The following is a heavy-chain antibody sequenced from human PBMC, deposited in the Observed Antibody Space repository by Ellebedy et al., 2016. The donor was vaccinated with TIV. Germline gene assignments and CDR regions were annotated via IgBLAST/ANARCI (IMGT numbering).Heavy chain of an antibody. CDR2: IYYSGST. J-gene: IGHJ3*02. Sequence: MPSETLSLTCTVSGGSISSSSYYWGWIRQPPGKGLEWIGSIYYSGSTYYNPSLKSRVTISVDTSKNQFSLKLSSVTAADTAVYYCATYDAFDIWGQGTMVTVSS. CDR1: GGSISSSSYY. V-gene: IGHV4-39*01. CDR3: ATYDAFDI.